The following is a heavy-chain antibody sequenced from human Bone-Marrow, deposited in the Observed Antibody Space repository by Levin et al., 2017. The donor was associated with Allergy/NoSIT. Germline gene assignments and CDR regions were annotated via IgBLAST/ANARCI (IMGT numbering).Heavy chain of an antibody. CDR1: GGSITSYY. D-gene: IGHD2-15*01. Sequence: SETLSLTCTVSGGSITSYYWSWIRQPPGKGLEWIGYVHYSGSTNYNPSLQSRTTISVDTSKKQFSLKLSSVTAADTAVYYCASSSGGSLWWFDPWGQGTLVTVSS. V-gene: IGHV4-59*01. CDR2: VHYSGST. CDR3: ASSSGGSLWWFDP. J-gene: IGHJ5*02.